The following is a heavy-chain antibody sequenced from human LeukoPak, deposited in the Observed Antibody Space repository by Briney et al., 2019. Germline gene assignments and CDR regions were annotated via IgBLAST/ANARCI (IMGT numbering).Heavy chain of an antibody. CDR2: IYYSGST. CDR1: GGSISSYY. V-gene: IGHV4-59*01. J-gene: IGHJ4*02. CDR3: ARESRDFWTFRTVD. Sequence: PSETLSLTCTVSGGSISSYYWSWIRQPPGKGLEWIGYIYYSGSTNHNPSLKSRVTISVDTSKNQFSLKLSSVAAADTAVYYCARESRDFWTFRTVDWGQGTLVTVSS. D-gene: IGHD3/OR15-3a*01.